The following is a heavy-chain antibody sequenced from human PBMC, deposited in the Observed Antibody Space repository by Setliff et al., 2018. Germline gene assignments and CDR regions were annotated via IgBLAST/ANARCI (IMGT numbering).Heavy chain of an antibody. V-gene: IGHV4-59*01. Sequence: SETLSLTCTVSGGSISSYYWSWIRQPPGKGLEWIGYIYYSGSTNYNPSLKSRVTISVYTSTNQFSLKLSSVTASDTAVYYCARASYYYDSSGYYGAGAFDIWGQGTMVTVSS. J-gene: IGHJ3*02. CDR3: ARASYYYDSSGYYGAGAFDI. D-gene: IGHD3-22*01. CDR2: IYYSGST. CDR1: GGSISSYY.